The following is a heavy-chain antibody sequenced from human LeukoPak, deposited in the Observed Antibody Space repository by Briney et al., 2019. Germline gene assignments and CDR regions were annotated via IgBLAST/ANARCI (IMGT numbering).Heavy chain of an antibody. J-gene: IGHJ4*02. CDR2: IYYSGST. D-gene: IGHD2-2*01. V-gene: IGHV4-34*01. CDR1: GGSFSGYY. CDR3: ARGKYCSSTSCLFDY. Sequence: SETLSLTCAVYGGSFSGYYWSWIRQPPGKGLEWIGSIYYSGSTYYNPSLKSRVTMSVDTSKNQFSLKLSSVTAADTAVYYCARGKYCSSTSCLFDYWGQGTLVTVSS.